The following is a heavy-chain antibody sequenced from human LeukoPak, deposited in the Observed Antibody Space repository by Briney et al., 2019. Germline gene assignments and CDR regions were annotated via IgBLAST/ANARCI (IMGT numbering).Heavy chain of an antibody. J-gene: IGHJ3*02. CDR3: ARCSSITGDAFDI. D-gene: IGHD1-14*01. V-gene: IGHV4-61*02. CDR1: GGSISSGSYY. CDR2: IYTSGST. Sequence: SETLSLTFTVSGGSISSGSYYWSGIRQPAGKGLEWIGRIYTSGSTNYNPSLKSRVTISVDTSKNQFSLKLSSVTAADTAVYYCARCSSITGDAFDIWGQGTMVTVSS.